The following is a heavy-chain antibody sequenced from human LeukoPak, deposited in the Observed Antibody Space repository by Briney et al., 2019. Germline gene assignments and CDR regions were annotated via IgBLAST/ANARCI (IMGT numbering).Heavy chain of an antibody. D-gene: IGHD5-18*01. CDR2: ISSSSSYT. CDR3: ARAGYSYGQSD. V-gene: IGHV3-11*06. J-gene: IGHJ4*02. CDR1: GFTFSDYY. Sequence: GGSLRLSCAASGFTFSDYYMSWIRQAPGKGLEWVSYISSSSSYTNDADSVKGRFTISRDNAKNSLHLQMNSLRAEDTAVYYCARAGYSYGQSDWGQGTLVTVSS.